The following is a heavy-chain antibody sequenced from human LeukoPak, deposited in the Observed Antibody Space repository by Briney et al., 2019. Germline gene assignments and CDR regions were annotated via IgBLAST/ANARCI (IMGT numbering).Heavy chain of an antibody. V-gene: IGHV1-46*01. CDR2: IKPSGSST. CDR1: GYXFTNYY. CDR3: ARLSRESSGYYCFDY. Sequence: GASVKVSCKASGYXFTNYYMHWVRQAPGQGLEWMGIIKPSGSSTSCAQKFQGRVTMTRDTSTSTAYMELSSLRSEDTAVYYCARLSRESSGYYCFDYWGQGTLVTVSS. D-gene: IGHD3-22*01. J-gene: IGHJ4*02.